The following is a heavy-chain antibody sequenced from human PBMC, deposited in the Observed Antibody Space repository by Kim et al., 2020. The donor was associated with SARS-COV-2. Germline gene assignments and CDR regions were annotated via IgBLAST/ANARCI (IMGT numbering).Heavy chain of an antibody. CDR2: MNPNSGNT. J-gene: IGHJ4*02. Sequence: ASVKVSCKASGYTFTSYDINWVRQATGQGLEWMGWMNPNSGNTGYAQKFQGRVTMTRNTSISTAYMELSSLRSEDTAVYYCARAPPTYDSSGYYYMGDYWGQGTLVTVSS. V-gene: IGHV1-8*01. CDR3: ARAPPTYDSSGYYYMGDY. D-gene: IGHD3-22*01. CDR1: GYTFTSYD.